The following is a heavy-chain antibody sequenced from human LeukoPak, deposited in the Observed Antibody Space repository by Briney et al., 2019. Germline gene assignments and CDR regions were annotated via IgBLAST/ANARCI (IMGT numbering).Heavy chain of an antibody. J-gene: IGHJ2*01. CDR3: ARDGHNWNYDGSYWYFDL. Sequence: PSETLSLTCTVSGGSISSYYWSWIRQPPGKGLEWIGYIYYSGSTNYNPSLKSRVTISVDTSKNQFSLKLSSVTAADTAVYYCARDGHNWNYDGSYWYFDLWGRDTLVTVSS. D-gene: IGHD1-7*01. V-gene: IGHV4-59*01. CDR2: IYYSGST. CDR1: GGSISSYY.